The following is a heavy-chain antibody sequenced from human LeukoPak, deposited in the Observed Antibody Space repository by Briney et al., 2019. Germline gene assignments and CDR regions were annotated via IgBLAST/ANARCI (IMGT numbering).Heavy chain of an antibody. V-gene: IGHV3-23*01. J-gene: IGHJ4*02. D-gene: IGHD1-26*01. CDR3: AKDDSGSYYVQEPVIDY. CDR1: GFTFSSYA. CDR2: ISGSGGST. Sequence: GGSLRLSCAASGFTFSSYAMSWVRQAPGKGLEWVSAISGSGGSTYYADSVKGRFTISRDNSKNTLYLQMNSLRAEDTAVYYCAKDDSGSYYVQEPVIDYWGQGTLVTVSS.